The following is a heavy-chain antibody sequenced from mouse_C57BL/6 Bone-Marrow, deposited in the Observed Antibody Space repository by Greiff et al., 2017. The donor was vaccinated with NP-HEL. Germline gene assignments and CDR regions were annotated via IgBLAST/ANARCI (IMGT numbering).Heavy chain of an antibody. CDR3: ARWYYGYDGNAMDY. CDR1: GYTFTSYW. D-gene: IGHD2-2*01. Sequence: VQLLESGAELAKPGASVKLSCKASGYTFTSYWMHWVKQRPGQGLEWIGYINPSSGYTEYNQKFKDKATLTADKSSSTAYMQLSSLTYEDSAVYYCARWYYGYDGNAMDYWGQGTSVTVSS. V-gene: IGHV1-7*01. J-gene: IGHJ4*01. CDR2: INPSSGYT.